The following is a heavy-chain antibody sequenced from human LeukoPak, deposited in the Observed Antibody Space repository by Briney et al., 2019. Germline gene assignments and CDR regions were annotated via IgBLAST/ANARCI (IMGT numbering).Heavy chain of an antibody. CDR1: GGSISSGDYY. D-gene: IGHD3-10*01. V-gene: IGHV4-30-4*01. CDR3: ARAEGSGSGAYTLDY. CDR2: IYYSGST. J-gene: IGHJ4*02. Sequence: SQTLSLTCTVSGGSISSGDYYWSWIRQPPGKGLEWIGYIYYSGSTYYNPSLKSRVTISVDTSKNQFSLQLNSVTAADTAVYYCARAEGSGSGAYTLDYWGQGILVTVSS.